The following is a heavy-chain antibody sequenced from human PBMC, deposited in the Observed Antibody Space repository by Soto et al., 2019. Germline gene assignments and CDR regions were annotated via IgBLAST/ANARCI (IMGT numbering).Heavy chain of an antibody. CDR1: GFTFTRYG. CDR2: IVYDGSEK. V-gene: IGHV3-30*18. CDR3: VKYSHRVMYSTSSDRYDFYSGMDV. D-gene: IGHD6-6*01. Sequence: QVQLVESGGGVVQPGRSLRLFCAASGFTFTRYGMHWVRQAPGKGLEWVAVIVYDGSEKHYGDSVKGRFTISRDNSKNTLYLQMNSLRADDTAVYYCVKYSHRVMYSTSSDRYDFYSGMDVWGQGTTVTVSS. J-gene: IGHJ6*02.